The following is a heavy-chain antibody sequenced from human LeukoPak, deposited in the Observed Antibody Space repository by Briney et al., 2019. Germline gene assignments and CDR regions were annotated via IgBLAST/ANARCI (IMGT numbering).Heavy chain of an antibody. CDR1: GRSFSGYS. J-gene: IGHJ5*01. D-gene: IGHD6-19*01. CDR2: INQSGST. V-gene: IGHV4-34*01. Sequence: SETLSLTCAVSGRSFSGYSWNWIRQPPGKGLEWIGEINQSGSTKYNPSLKSRVTISIDTSKSQFSMRLNSVTAADTALYYCARCDSGGWFFDSWGQGALVTVSS. CDR3: ARCDSGGWFFDS.